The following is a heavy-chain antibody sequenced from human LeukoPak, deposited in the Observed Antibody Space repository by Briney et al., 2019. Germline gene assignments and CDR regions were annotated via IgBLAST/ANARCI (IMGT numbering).Heavy chain of an antibody. Sequence: SETLSLTCTVSGGSIGSESYYWSWIRQPAGKGLEWIGRINTSGNINYNPSLKSRVTISVDTSNNQFSLKLSSLTAADTAVYYCARGLSSSWYWFNTWGQGTLVTVSS. D-gene: IGHD6-13*01. CDR1: GGSIGSESYY. J-gene: IGHJ5*02. V-gene: IGHV4-61*02. CDR2: INTSGNI. CDR3: ARGLSSSWYWFNT.